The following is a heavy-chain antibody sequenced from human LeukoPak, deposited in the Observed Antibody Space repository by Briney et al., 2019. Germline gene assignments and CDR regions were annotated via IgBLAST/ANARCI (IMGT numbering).Heavy chain of an antibody. D-gene: IGHD3-22*01. J-gene: IGHJ4*02. CDR3: ARAKPQDYYDSSGYYYPRAPRPFDY. V-gene: IGHV3-53*01. CDR1: GFTVSSNY. Sequence: GGSLRLSCAASGFTVSSNYMSWVRQAPGKGLEWVSVIYSGGSTYYADSVKGRFTISRDNSKNTLYLQMNSLRAEDTAVYYCARAKPQDYYDSSGYYYPRAPRPFDYWGQGTLVTVSS. CDR2: IYSGGST.